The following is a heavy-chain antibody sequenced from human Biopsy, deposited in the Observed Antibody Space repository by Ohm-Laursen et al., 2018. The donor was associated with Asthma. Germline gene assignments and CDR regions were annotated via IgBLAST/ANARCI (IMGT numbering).Heavy chain of an antibody. CDR2: ISPIFGSS. CDR1: GGLSANFV. Sequence: GPSVRASSKPSGGLSANFVTGWGRQAPGLGLGWMGGISPIFGSSNYAQRFQGRVTITADIFTRTVYMELSGLRFDDTAIYYCARPSPNRDILYYYYHMDVWGQGTTVIVSS. D-gene: IGHD3-3*02. V-gene: IGHV1-69*06. CDR3: ARPSPNRDILYYYYHMDV. J-gene: IGHJ6*02.